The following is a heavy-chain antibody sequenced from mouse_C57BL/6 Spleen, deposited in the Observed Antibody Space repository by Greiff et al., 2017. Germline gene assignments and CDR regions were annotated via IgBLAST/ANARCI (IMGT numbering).Heavy chain of an antibody. CDR3: ARTYDYDVAWFAY. V-gene: IGHV1-69*01. D-gene: IGHD2-4*01. CDR2: LDPSDSYT. J-gene: IGHJ3*01. CDR1: GYTFTSYW. Sequence: QVQLKQPGAELVMPGASVKLSCKASGYTFTSYWMHWVKQRPGQGLEWIGELDPSDSYTNYNQKFKGKSTLTVDKSSSTAYMQLSSLTSEDSAVYYCARTYDYDVAWFAYWGQGTLVTVSA.